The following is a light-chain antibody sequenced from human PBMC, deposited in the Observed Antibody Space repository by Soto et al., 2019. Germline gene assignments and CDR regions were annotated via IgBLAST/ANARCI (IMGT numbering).Light chain of an antibody. Sequence: QSVLTQPPSVSGAPGQRVIISCTGSSSNIGAGYDVHWYQQLPGTAPKLLIYGNKNRPSGVPDRISGSKSATSASLAITGLQAEDEGDYYCQSYDSSLSGSVLGGGTKVTVL. CDR3: QSYDSSLSGSV. J-gene: IGLJ2*01. CDR2: GNK. CDR1: SSNIGAGYD. V-gene: IGLV1-40*01.